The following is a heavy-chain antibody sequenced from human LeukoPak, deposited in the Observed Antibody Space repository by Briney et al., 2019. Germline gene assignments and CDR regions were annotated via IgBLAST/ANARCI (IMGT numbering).Heavy chain of an antibody. Sequence: GGSLRLSCAASGFTFSSYAMSWVRQAPGKGLEWVSAISGSGGSTYYADSVKGRYTISRDNSKNTLYLQMNSLRAEDTAVYYCAKDYYDSSGYWSLNWFDPWGQGTLVTVSS. CDR2: ISGSGGST. D-gene: IGHD3-22*01. CDR3: AKDYYDSSGYWSLNWFDP. V-gene: IGHV3-23*01. J-gene: IGHJ5*02. CDR1: GFTFSSYA.